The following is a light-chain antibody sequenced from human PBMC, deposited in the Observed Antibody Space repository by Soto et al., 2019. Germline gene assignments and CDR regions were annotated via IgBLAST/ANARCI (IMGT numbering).Light chain of an antibody. Sequence: EIVLTQSPGTLSLSPGQRATLSCRASQSVSGNYIAWYQQKPGQAPRLLIYVASSRATGIPDRFSGSGSGTDFTLTIARLEPEDFAVYYCQQYGTPRSVTFGQGTRLEIK. CDR3: QQYGTPRSVT. V-gene: IGKV3-20*01. CDR1: QSVSGNY. J-gene: IGKJ5*01. CDR2: VAS.